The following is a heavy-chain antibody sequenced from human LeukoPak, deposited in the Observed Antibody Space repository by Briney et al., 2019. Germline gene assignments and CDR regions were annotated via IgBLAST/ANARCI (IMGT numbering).Heavy chain of an antibody. CDR1: GFTFGDCA. D-gene: IGHD1-26*01. CDR3: SSQNYRGSYSPRDY. V-gene: IGHV3-49*04. J-gene: IGHJ4*02. Sequence: PGGSLRLSCTASGFTFGDCALNWVRQAPGKGLEWVGVIRSKAYGETTEYAASVKGRFIISRDDSKSIADLQMNSLKTEDTAVYYCSSQNYRGSYSPRDYWGQGTLVTVSS. CDR2: IRSKAYGETT.